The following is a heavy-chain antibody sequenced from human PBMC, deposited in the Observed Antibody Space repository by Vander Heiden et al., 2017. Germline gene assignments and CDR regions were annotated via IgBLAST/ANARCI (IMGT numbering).Heavy chain of an antibody. CDR2: INPNSGGA. CDR3: ARAPQLVHNWFDP. CDR1: GYTCIGYY. J-gene: IGHJ5*02. D-gene: IGHD6-6*01. Sequence: QVQLVQSGAEVKKPGASVKVSCKASGYTCIGYYMHWLRQAPGQGLEWMGRINPNSGGATYAQKFQVRVIMPRDTSTSTAYMELSRLTSDDTAVYYCARAPQLVHNWFDPWGQGTLVTVSS. V-gene: IGHV1-2*06.